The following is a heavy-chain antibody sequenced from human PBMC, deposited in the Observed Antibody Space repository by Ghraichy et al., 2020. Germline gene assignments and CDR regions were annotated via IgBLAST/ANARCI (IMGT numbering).Heavy chain of an antibody. CDR2: INHSGST. Sequence: SETLSLTCAVYGGSFSGYYWSWIRQPPGKGLEWIGEINHSGSTNYNPSLKSRVTISVDTSKNQFSLKLSSVTAADTAVYYCARGRRWLQLLEIWGQGTMVTVSS. D-gene: IGHD5-24*01. CDR3: ARGRRWLQLLEI. J-gene: IGHJ3*02. CDR1: GGSFSGYY. V-gene: IGHV4-34*01.